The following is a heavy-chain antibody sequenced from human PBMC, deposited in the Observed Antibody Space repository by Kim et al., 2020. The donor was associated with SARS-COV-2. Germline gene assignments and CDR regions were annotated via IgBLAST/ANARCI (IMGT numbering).Heavy chain of an antibody. CDR1: GASITSSSFY. V-gene: IGHV4-39*02. J-gene: IGHJ6*02. D-gene: IGHD3-10*01. CDR2: IYYSGST. Sequence: SETLSLTCTVSGASITSSSFYWGWIRQPPGKGLEWIGSIYYSGSTYYNPPLESRVTISMDTSQNQFSLKLSSVTAADTAVYYCARVSRFGDLGEDVWGQG. CDR3: ARVSRFGDLGEDV.